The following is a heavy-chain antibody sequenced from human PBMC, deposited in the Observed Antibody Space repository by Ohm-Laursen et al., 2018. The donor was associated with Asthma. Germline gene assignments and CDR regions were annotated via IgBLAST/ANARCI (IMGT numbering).Heavy chain of an antibody. CDR3: ARDRDGDYVLDY. J-gene: IGHJ4*02. V-gene: IGHV3-74*01. Sequence: SLRLSCAASGYTFSTYWMHWVRQAPGKGLVWVSRVYGDGSNTIYADSVKGRFTISRDNAKNTLYLQMNSLRAEDTAVYYCARDRDGDYVLDYWGQGTLVTVSS. D-gene: IGHD4-17*01. CDR1: GYTFSTYW. CDR2: VYGDGSNT.